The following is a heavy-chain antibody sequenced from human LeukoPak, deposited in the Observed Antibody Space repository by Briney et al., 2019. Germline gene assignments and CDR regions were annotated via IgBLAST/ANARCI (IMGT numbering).Heavy chain of an antibody. CDR1: GGSISSRY. D-gene: IGHD2/OR15-2a*01. CDR2: VYSSGST. CDR3: ARGDQFLPY. J-gene: IGHJ4*02. Sequence: SETLSLTCTVSGGSISSRYWSWIRQPPGKGLEWIGYVYSSGSTNYNPSLKSRVTISVDTSKNQFSLKLSSVTAADTAVYYCARGDQFLPYWGQGILVNVSS. V-gene: IGHV4-59*11.